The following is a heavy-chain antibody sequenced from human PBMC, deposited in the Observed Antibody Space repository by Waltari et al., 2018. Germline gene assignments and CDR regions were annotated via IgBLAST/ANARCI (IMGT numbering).Heavy chain of an antibody. CDR2: INPNSGDT. J-gene: IGHJ4*02. CDR1: GYTFTDFL. Sequence: QVQLVQSGAEVKKSGASGKVSCKASGYTFTDFLIHWVRQAPGQGLEWMGRINPNSGDTSYAQRFQGRVTMTGDTSITTAYMELTGLRSDDTAIYYCARSGGGTTTFGVAEWGQGSLVTVSS. V-gene: IGHV1-2*06. CDR3: ARSGGGTTTFGVAE. D-gene: IGHD3-3*01.